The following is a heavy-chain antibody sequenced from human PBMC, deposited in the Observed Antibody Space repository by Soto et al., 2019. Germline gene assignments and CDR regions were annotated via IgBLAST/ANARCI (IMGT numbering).Heavy chain of an antibody. V-gene: IGHV4-30-2*01. CDR3: ARVPTP. CDR2: IYHSGST. J-gene: IGHJ5*02. Sequence: QLRLQESGSGLVKPSQTLSLTCAVSGGSISSGGYSWSWIRQPPGKGLEWIGYIYHSGSTYYNPSLKSRVTISVDRSKNQFSLKLNSMTAADTAVYYCARVPTPWGQGTLVTVSS. CDR1: GGSISSGGYS.